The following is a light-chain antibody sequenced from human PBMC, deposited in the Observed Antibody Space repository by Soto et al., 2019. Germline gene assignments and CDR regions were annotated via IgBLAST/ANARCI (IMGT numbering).Light chain of an antibody. Sequence: IHMTQSPSSLSASVGDRVTITCRASHRITTHLNWYQQKPGKAPKLLISTAATLQGGVPSRFSGSGSGIDFTLTITTLQPEDFATYFCQQSYSTPYTFGQGTKLEIK. CDR3: QQSYSTPYT. CDR1: HRITTH. V-gene: IGKV1-39*01. CDR2: TAA. J-gene: IGKJ2*01.